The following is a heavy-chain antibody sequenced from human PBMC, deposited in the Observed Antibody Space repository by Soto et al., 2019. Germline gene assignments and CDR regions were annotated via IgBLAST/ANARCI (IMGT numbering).Heavy chain of an antibody. J-gene: IGHJ4*02. Sequence: VKVSCKVSVYTFTDHYVHWVQQAPGKGLEWLGLVDPEESETIYAEKFQGRVTITADTSTDTAYMELRSLRSEDTGVYYCAYGSGSYLHYFEYWGQGTLVTVSS. CDR3: AYGSGSYLHYFEY. V-gene: IGHV1-69-2*01. D-gene: IGHD3-10*01. CDR1: VYTFTDHY. CDR2: VDPEESET.